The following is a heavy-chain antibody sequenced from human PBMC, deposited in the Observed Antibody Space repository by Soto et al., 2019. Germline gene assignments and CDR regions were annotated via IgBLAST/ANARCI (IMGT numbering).Heavy chain of an antibody. V-gene: IGHV5-51*01. J-gene: IGHJ6*02. Sequence: GASLKVSCKGSGYTFTNYWIGWVRQMPGKGPEWMGIIYPGDSDTKYNPSFQGQVTISADKSITTTYLQWSSLKASDTAIYYGAASILYYVMDGPGQGNTVIVSS. CDR3: AASILYYVMDG. CDR2: IYPGDSDT. CDR1: GYTFTNYW.